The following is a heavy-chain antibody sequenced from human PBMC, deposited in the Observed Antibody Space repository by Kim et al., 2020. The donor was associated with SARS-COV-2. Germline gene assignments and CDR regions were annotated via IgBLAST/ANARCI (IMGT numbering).Heavy chain of an antibody. CDR2: ISYDGSNK. CDR3: ARTYSGSYYPAVDI. V-gene: IGHV3-30*04. J-gene: IGHJ3*02. Sequence: GGSLRLSCAASGFTFSSYAMHGVRQAPGKGLEWVAVISYDGSNKYYADSVKGRFTISRDNSKNTLYLQMNSLRAEATAVYYCARTYSGSYYPAVDIWGQGTMVTVSS. CDR1: GFTFSSYA. D-gene: IGHD1-26*01.